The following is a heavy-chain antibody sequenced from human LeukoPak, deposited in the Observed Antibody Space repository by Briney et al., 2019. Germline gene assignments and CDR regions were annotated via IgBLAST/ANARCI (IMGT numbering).Heavy chain of an antibody. CDR2: INAGNGNT. CDR3: ARDGPVLLWFGEYLSGAFDI. D-gene: IGHD3-10*01. V-gene: IGHV1-3*01. J-gene: IGHJ3*02. CDR1: GYTFTSYA. Sequence: ASVTVSCKASGYTFTSYAMHWVRQAPGQRLEWMGWINAGNGNTKYSQKFQGRVTITRDTSASTAYMELSSLRSEDTAVYYCARDGPVLLWFGEYLSGAFDIWGQGTMVTVSS.